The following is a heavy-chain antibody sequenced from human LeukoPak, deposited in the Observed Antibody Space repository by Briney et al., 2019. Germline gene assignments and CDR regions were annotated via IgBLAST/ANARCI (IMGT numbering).Heavy chain of an antibody. CDR2: ISHDGSNK. J-gene: IGHJ4*02. V-gene: IGHV3-30-3*01. Sequence: PGTSLRLSCVASGISFNDYSMNWVRQAPGKGLAWVAVISHDGSNKHYADSVKGRFTISRDNSENTLYLQMNTLRAEDTAVYYCARIGFGYSFGQGFDYWGQGTLVSVSS. D-gene: IGHD5-18*01. CDR1: GISFNDYS. CDR3: ARIGFGYSFGQGFDY.